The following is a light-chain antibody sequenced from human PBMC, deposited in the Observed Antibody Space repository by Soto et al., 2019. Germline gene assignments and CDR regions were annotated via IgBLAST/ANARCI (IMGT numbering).Light chain of an antibody. V-gene: IGKV3-11*01. CDR1: QSVNNY. Sequence: EIVSTQSPATLSLSPGERATLSCRASQSVNNYLAWYQQKPGQAPRLLIYDASNRATGIPARFSGSGSGTDFTLTISSLEPEDFAVYYCQHRSNWPLTFGGGTKVEIK. CDR3: QHRSNWPLT. J-gene: IGKJ4*01. CDR2: DAS.